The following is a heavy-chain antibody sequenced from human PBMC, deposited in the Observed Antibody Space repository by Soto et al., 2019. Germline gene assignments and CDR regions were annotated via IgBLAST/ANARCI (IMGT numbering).Heavy chain of an antibody. Sequence: GASVKVSCKTSGYNFISSEISWVRQDPGQGLELMGWMNPHTGETDATRKFQGRLTMTRNTSINTAYLELSSLTSEDTAVYYCAKLTRPVPRDLPSDYYDSSGRKKGYYWGQGTLVTVSS. CDR2: MNPHTGET. CDR3: AKLTRPVPRDLPSDYYDSSGRKKGYY. V-gene: IGHV1-8*02. D-gene: IGHD3-22*01. J-gene: IGHJ4*02. CDR1: GYNFISSE.